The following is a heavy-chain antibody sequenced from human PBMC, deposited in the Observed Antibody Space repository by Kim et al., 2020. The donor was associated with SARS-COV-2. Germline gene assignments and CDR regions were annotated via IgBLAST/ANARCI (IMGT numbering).Heavy chain of an antibody. D-gene: IGHD2-2*02. V-gene: IGHV3-48*02. CDR3: ARGWPSGYTVDY. CDR2: ISSTSRNI. Sequence: GGSLRLSCAASGFTFSVYSIDWVRRAPGKGLEWIIYISSTSRNIYYADSVKGRFTVSSDNAENSVYLQMDSLTDEDTAIYYCARGWPSGYTVDYWGRGTPVTVSS. CDR1: GFTFSVYS. J-gene: IGHJ4*02.